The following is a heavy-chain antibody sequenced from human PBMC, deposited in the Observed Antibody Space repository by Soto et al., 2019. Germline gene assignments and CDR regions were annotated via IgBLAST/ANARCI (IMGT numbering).Heavy chain of an antibody. V-gene: IGHV4-31*03. J-gene: IGHJ4*02. CDR3: ARQYPYSTGSYYFDC. D-gene: IGHD6-19*01. Sequence: TLPLTCSGSGGSISSGGYYWSWIRQHPAKGLEWIGHIYYNGSPYYNPSLRGRAVISVDSSNNRFSLELRYVTAADTAVYYCARQYPYSTGSYYFDCWGQGTLVTVS. CDR1: GGSISSGGYY. CDR2: IYYNGSP.